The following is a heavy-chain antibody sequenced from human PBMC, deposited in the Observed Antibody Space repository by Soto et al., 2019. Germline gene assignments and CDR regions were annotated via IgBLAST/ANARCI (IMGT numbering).Heavy chain of an antibody. J-gene: IGHJ3*02. Sequence: PGGSLRLSCAASGFTFSSYGMHWVRQAPGKGLEWVAVISSDGSNKKSADYVKGRFTISRDKSKNTLYLQMNSLRAEDTAVYYRAKLSAVVGENDGIDIWGQGTQVTVSS. CDR3: AKLSAVVGENDGIDI. CDR1: GFTFSSYG. CDR2: ISSDGSNK. V-gene: IGHV3-30*18. D-gene: IGHD1-26*01.